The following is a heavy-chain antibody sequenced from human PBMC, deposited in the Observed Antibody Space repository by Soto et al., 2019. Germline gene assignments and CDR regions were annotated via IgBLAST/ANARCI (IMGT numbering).Heavy chain of an antibody. Sequence: SVKVSCKASGGTFSSYAISWVRQAPGQGLEWMGGIIPIFGTANYAQKFQGRVTITADESTSTAYMELSSLRSEDTAVYYCASGVGYCTNGVCSYYYYYGMDVWGQGTTVTVSS. CDR2: IIPIFGTA. D-gene: IGHD2-8*01. V-gene: IGHV1-69*13. CDR1: GGTFSSYA. CDR3: ASGVGYCTNGVCSYYYYYGMDV. J-gene: IGHJ6*02.